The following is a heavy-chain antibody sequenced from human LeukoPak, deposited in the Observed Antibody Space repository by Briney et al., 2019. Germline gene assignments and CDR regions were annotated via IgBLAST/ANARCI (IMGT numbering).Heavy chain of an antibody. CDR3: ARTYSSSWYRIDY. J-gene: IGHJ4*02. CDR1: GGSISSYY. Sequence: PSETLSLTCTVSGGSISSYYWSWIRQPPGKGLEWIGYIYYSGSTNYNPSLKSRVTISVDTSKNQFSLKLSSVTAADTAVYYCARTYSSSWYRIDYWGQGALVTVSS. V-gene: IGHV4-59*01. CDR2: IYYSGST. D-gene: IGHD6-13*01.